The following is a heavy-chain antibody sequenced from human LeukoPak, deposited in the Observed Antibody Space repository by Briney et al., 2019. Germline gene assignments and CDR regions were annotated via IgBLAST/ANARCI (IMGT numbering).Heavy chain of an antibody. CDR2: IGISGDA. D-gene: IGHD2-8*02. V-gene: IGHV3-13*01. J-gene: IGHJ4*02. CDR3: ARAPTALPGAVDY. CDR1: GFTFGSYD. Sequence: AGGSLRLSCAASGFTFGSYDMHWVRQATGKGLDWVSAIGISGDAYYPGSVKGRFTISRENAKNSLYLQMNSLRAGDTAVYYCARAPTALPGAVDYWGQGTLVTVSS.